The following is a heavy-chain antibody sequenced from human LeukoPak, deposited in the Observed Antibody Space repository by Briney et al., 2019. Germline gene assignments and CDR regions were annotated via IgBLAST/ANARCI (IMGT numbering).Heavy chain of an antibody. CDR3: ARGLGYCSSTSCYIVINYYYYMDV. V-gene: IGHV1-18*01. J-gene: IGHJ6*03. CDR1: GYTFNGYG. Sequence: ASVKVSCKASGYTFNGYGISWVRQAPGQGLEWMGWISAYNGNTNYAQRLQGRVTMTTDTSTSTAYMELRSLRSDDTAVYYCARGLGYCSSTSCYIVINYYYYMDVWGKGTTVTVSS. D-gene: IGHD2-2*02. CDR2: ISAYNGNT.